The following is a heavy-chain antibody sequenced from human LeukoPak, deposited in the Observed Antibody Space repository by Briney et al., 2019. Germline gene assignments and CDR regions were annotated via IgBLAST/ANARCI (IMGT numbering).Heavy chain of an antibody. CDR2: INSDGTTT. CDR1: GFTFSNYF. V-gene: IGHV3-74*03. Sequence: GGSLRLSCAASGFTFSNYFMHWVRQAPGKGLVWVSRINSDGTTTMYADSVKGRFTISRDNAKNTLYLQMNSLRDEDTAVYYCARRVYATRWFDPWGQGTLVAVSS. J-gene: IGHJ5*02. CDR3: ARRVYATRWFDP. D-gene: IGHD2-15*01.